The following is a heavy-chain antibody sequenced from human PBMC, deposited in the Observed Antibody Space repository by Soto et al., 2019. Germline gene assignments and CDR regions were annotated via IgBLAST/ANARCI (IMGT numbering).Heavy chain of an antibody. Sequence: EVQLVESGGGLVQPGGSLRLSCAASGFTFSSYWMHWVGQAPGKGLVWISRINTDGSSTSYVDSVQGRFTISRDNGKNTLFLQMNSLRGEDTAVYYCARRGSGVTRGLHYWGQGTLVTVSS. CDR3: ARRGSGVTRGLHY. CDR2: INTDGSST. CDR1: GFTFSSYW. V-gene: IGHV3-74*01. J-gene: IGHJ4*02. D-gene: IGHD2-15*01.